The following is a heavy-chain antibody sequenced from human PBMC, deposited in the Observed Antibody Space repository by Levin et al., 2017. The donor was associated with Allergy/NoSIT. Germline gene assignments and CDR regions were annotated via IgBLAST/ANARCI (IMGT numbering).Heavy chain of an antibody. V-gene: IGHV3-53*01. CDR3: GRKYSSSSVSGMDV. J-gene: IGHJ6*02. CDR1: GFTVSSNY. Sequence: GGSLRLSCAASGFTVSSNYMSWVRQAPGKGLEWVSFIYSGGSTYYADSVKGRFTISRDNSKNTLYLQMNSLRAEATALYYCGRKYSSSSVSGMDVWGQGTTVTVSS. CDR2: IYSGGST. D-gene: IGHD6-6*01.